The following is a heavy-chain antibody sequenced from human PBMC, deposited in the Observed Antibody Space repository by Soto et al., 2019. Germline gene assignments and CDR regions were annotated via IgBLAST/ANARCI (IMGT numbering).Heavy chain of an antibody. CDR2: INSDSDDI. J-gene: IGHJ4*02. CDR3: ARDHASGQLRDGGLY. D-gene: IGHD2-2*01. V-gene: IGHV3-48*02. Sequence: EVQLVESGGGLVQPGGSLRLSCVTSGFTFSRYNMNWLRQAPGKGLEWIAYINSDSDDIGYGDSVKGRFTISRDNADRSLSLQLSSLRHEDTAVYYCARDHASGQLRDGGLYWGRGNLVTVSS. CDR1: GFTFSRYN.